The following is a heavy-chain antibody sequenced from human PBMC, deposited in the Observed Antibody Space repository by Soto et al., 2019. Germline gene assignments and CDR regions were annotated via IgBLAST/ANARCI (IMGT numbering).Heavy chain of an antibody. J-gene: IGHJ6*02. CDR3: ARGNYGSGSYYTQSLRILNDPYYYGMDV. Sequence: ASVKVSCKASGGTFSSYAISWVRQAPGQGLEWMGGIIPIFGTANYAQKFQGRVTITADESTSTAYMELSSLRSEDTAVYYCARGNYGSGSYYTQSLRILNDPYYYGMDVWGQGTTVTVSS. CDR1: GGTFSSYA. CDR2: IIPIFGTA. V-gene: IGHV1-69*13. D-gene: IGHD3-10*01.